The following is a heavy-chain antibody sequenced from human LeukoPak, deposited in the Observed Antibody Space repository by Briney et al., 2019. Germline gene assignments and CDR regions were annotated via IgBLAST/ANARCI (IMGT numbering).Heavy chain of an antibody. CDR3: AKERQTGDYFTSDY. Sequence: PGRSLRLSCAASGFTFSSYGMHWVRQAPGEGLEWLSAINNRGSSTYYAGSVKDRFTISRDNSENTLYLQMNSLTVEDTAVYLCAKERQTGDYFTSDYWGQGTLVTVSS. V-gene: IGHV3-23*01. J-gene: IGHJ4*02. CDR2: INNRGSST. CDR1: GFTFSSYG. D-gene: IGHD4-17*01.